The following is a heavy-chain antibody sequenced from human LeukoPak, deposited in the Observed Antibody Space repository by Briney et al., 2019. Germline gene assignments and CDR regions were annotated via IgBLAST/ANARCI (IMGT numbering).Heavy chain of an antibody. CDR3: ARGYLKPGFDH. D-gene: IGHD2-2*02. Sequence: SQTLSLTCAISGDSVSSNSVAWNWIRQSPSRGLEWLGRTYYPSKCSSDYAVSVKSRITITPDTSKNQFSLQLASVSPEDTAVYYCARGYLKPGFDHWGQGSLVTVSS. J-gene: IGHJ5*02. V-gene: IGHV6-1*01. CDR2: TYYPSKCSS. CDR1: GDSVSSNSVA.